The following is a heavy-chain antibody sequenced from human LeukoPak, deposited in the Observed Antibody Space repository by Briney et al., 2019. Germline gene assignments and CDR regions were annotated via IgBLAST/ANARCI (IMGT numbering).Heavy chain of an antibody. Sequence: GGSLRLSCAASGFTFSSYAMHWVRQAPGKGLEWVAVISYDGSNKYYADSVKGRFTISRDNSKNTLYLQMNSLRAEDTAVYYCARERSDIAVAGETDFDYWGQGTLVTVSS. CDR3: ARERSDIAVAGETDFDY. CDR1: GFTFSSYA. D-gene: IGHD6-19*01. CDR2: ISYDGSNK. V-gene: IGHV3-30-3*01. J-gene: IGHJ4*02.